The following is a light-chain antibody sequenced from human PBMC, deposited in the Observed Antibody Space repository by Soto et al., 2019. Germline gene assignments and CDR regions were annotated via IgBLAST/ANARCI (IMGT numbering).Light chain of an antibody. CDR1: QSFSTW. CDR2: KAS. Sequence: DIQMTQSPSTLSASVGDTVTITCRASQSFSTWLAWYQQKPGRAPKLLIYKASTLESGVPARFSGSGSGTEFTLTISSLQPDDFATYYCQQYNSYPITFGQGTRLEIK. J-gene: IGKJ5*01. CDR3: QQYNSYPIT. V-gene: IGKV1-5*03.